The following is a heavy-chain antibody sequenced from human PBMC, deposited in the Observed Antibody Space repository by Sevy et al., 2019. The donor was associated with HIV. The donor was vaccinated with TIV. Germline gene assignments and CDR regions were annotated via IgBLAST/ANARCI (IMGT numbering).Heavy chain of an antibody. V-gene: IGHV1-2*06. J-gene: IGHJ6*02. CDR2: INPNSGGT. Sequence: ASVKVSCKASGYTFTGYYMHWVRQAPGQGLEWMGRINPNSGGTNYAQKFQGRVTMTRDTSISTAYMELSRLRSDDTAVYYCASHKWSSSWYHYYYGMDVWGQRTTVTVSS. CDR1: GYTFTGYY. D-gene: IGHD6-13*01. CDR3: ASHKWSSSWYHYYYGMDV.